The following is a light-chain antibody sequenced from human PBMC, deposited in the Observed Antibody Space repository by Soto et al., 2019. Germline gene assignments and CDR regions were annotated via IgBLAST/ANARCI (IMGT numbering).Light chain of an antibody. CDR3: QQYYDTPLT. CDR2: WAS. V-gene: IGKV4-1*01. Sequence: DIVMTQSPDSLAVSLGERATINCKSSQNIKNYLAWYHQKPGQAPKLLIYWASTRESGVPDRFSGSGSETDFTLTISSLQAEDVAVYYCQQYYDTPLTFGGGTKVEIK. CDR1: QNIKNY. J-gene: IGKJ4*01.